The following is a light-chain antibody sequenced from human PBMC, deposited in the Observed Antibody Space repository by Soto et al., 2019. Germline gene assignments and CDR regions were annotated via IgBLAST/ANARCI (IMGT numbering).Light chain of an antibody. Sequence: EILVTQSPATLSVSPGERATLSCRASQSVSYNLAWYQQTPGQAPSLLIFGASTRATGIPARFSGSGSGTEFTLTINSLQSEDFAVYYCQQYNDWPRTFRQGTKLEIK. V-gene: IGKV3-15*01. J-gene: IGKJ1*01. CDR3: QQYNDWPRT. CDR1: QSVSYN. CDR2: GAS.